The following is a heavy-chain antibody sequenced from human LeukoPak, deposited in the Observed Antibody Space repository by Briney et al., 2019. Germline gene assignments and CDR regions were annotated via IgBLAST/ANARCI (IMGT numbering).Heavy chain of an antibody. J-gene: IGHJ4*02. Sequence: GGSLRLSCAASGFTFSSYGMSWVRQAPGKGLEWVSYISSSGGTIYYADSVKGRFTISRDNAKNSVYLQMNSLRAEDTGIYYCAYYYGSGSSLWGQGTLVTVSS. V-gene: IGHV3-48*04. CDR3: AYYYGSGSSL. CDR2: ISSSGGTI. CDR1: GFTFSSYG. D-gene: IGHD3-10*01.